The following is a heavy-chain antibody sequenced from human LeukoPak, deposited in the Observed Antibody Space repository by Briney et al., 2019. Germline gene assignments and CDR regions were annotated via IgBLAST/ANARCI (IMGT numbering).Heavy chain of an antibody. Sequence: GGSLRLSCAASGFTFSSYVMHWVRQAPGKGLEWVAFIRYDGSNKYYADSVKGRFTISRDNSKNTLYLQMNSLRAEDTAVYYCAKDRTEYYYDSSGSPPPLDYWGQGTLVTVSS. J-gene: IGHJ4*02. CDR1: GFTFSSYV. D-gene: IGHD3-22*01. CDR3: AKDRTEYYYDSSGSPPPLDY. V-gene: IGHV3-30*02. CDR2: IRYDGSNK.